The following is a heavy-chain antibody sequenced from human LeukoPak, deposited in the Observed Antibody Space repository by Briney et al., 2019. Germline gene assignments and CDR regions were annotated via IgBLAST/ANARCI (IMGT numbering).Heavy chain of an antibody. J-gene: IGHJ4*02. CDR3: ARGAAEAGTFDS. D-gene: IGHD1-1*01. CDR1: GFTFNYYA. Sequence: GGSLRLSCAASGFTFNYYAMHWVRQAPGKGLGWVAVISYDGTNKYYADSVKGRFTISRDNSKNTLYLQMNSLRPEDTAVYCCARGAAEAGTFDSWGQGTLVTVSS. V-gene: IGHV3-30*04. CDR2: ISYDGTNK.